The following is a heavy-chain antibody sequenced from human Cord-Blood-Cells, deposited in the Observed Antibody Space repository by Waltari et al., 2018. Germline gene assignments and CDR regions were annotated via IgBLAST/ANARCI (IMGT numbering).Heavy chain of an antibody. D-gene: IGHD3-3*01. CDR1: GGSFSGYY. Sequence: QVQLQQWGAGLLKPSETLSPTCAVYGGSFSGYYWRGLRPPPGKGLEWIGEINHSGSTNYNPSLKSRVTISVDTSKNQFSLKLSSVTAADTAVYYCARGGGTSEWYNWFDPWGQGTLVTVSS. CDR2: INHSGST. V-gene: IGHV4-34*01. CDR3: ARGGGTSEWYNWFDP. J-gene: IGHJ5*02.